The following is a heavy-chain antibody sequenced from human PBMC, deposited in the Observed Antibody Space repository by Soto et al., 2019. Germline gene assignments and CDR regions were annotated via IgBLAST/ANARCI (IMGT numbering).Heavy chain of an antibody. V-gene: IGHV1-69*01. Sequence: QVQLVQSGAEVKKPGSSVKVSCKASGGTFSSYAISWVRQAPGQGLEWLGGIIPTFGTANYAQKFQGRVTITAEEPTSTAYKELSSLRSVDTAVYYCASGITDWGEGSGYLDYGGQGTLVSVSS. CDR3: ASGITDWGEGSGYLDY. D-gene: IGHD1-20*01. J-gene: IGHJ4*02. CDR2: IIPTFGTA. CDR1: GGTFSSYA.